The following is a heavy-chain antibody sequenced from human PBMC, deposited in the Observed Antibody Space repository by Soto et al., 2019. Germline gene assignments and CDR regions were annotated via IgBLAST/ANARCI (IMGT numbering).Heavy chain of an antibody. CDR3: ARVPLDYSNSHYFDF. D-gene: IGHD6-6*01. CDR1: GGSVSSGSFY. Sequence: SETLSLTCTVSGGSVSSGSFYWSWIRQPPGKALEWIGFIYNNRSFNYNPSLKSRVTMSVDTSKHQFSLKLSSVTAADTAVYYRARVPLDYSNSHYFDFWGQGALVTVSS. J-gene: IGHJ4*02. CDR2: IYNNRSF. V-gene: IGHV4-61*01.